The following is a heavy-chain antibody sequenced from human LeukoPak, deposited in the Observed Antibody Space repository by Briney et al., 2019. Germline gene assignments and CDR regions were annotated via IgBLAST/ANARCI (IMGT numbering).Heavy chain of an antibody. CDR1: GFTFSSYS. CDR3: ARDRYGSGPDAFDI. V-gene: IGHV3-48*04. J-gene: IGHJ3*02. CDR2: ISSSSSTI. D-gene: IGHD3-10*01. Sequence: GGSLRLSCAASGFTFSSYSMNWVRQAPGKGLEWVSYISSSSSTIYYADSVKGRFTISRDNAKNSPYLQMNSLRAEDTAVYYCARDRYGSGPDAFDIWGQGTMVTVSS.